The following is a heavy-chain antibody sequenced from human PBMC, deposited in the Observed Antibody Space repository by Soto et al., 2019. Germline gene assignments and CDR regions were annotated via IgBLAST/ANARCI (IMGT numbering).Heavy chain of an antibody. Sequence: GGSLRLSCADSGFTFSSYAMSWVRQAPGKGLEWVSSISGSGGSTYYADSVKGRFTISRDNSKNTLYLQMNSLRAEDTAVYYCAKVIGDYDFWSGYYGGNNWFDPWGQGTLVTVSS. V-gene: IGHV3-23*01. CDR3: AKVIGDYDFWSGYYGGNNWFDP. J-gene: IGHJ5*02. CDR2: ISGSGGST. CDR1: GFTFSSYA. D-gene: IGHD3-3*01.